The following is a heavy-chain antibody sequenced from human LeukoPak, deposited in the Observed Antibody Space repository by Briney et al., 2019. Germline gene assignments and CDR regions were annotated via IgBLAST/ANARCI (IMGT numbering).Heavy chain of an antibody. V-gene: IGHV4-31*03. D-gene: IGHD2-8*01. CDR3: ARITYCTNGVCYIDYFDY. CDR2: IYYSGST. Sequence: SQTLSLTCTVSGGSISSGGYYWSWIRQHPGKGLEWIGYIYYSGSTYYNPSLKSRVTISVDTSKNQFSLKLSSVTAADTAVYYCARITYCTNGVCYIDYFDYWGQGTLVTVSS. CDR1: GGSISSGGYY. J-gene: IGHJ4*02.